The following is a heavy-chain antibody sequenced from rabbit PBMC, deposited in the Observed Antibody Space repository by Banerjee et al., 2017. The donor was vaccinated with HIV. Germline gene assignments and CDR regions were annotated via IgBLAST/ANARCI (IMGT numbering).Heavy chain of an antibody. CDR3: ARDLAGVIGWNFNL. D-gene: IGHD4-1*01. J-gene: IGHJ4*01. CDR1: GFSFSSNA. V-gene: IGHV1S45*01. Sequence: QEQLEESGGDLVKPEGFLTLTCTASGFSFSSNAMCWVRQAPGKGPEWIGCIYTSSGATYYASWAKGRFTISKTSWTTVTLQMTSLTAADTATYFCARDLAGVIGWNFNLWGPGTLVTVS. CDR2: IYTSSGAT.